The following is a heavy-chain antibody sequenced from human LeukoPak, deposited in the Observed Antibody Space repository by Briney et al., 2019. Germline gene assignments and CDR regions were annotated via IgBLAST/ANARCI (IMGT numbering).Heavy chain of an antibody. J-gene: IGHJ4*02. CDR1: GGSISSGGYY. V-gene: IGHV4-31*03. Sequence: SQTLSLTCTVSGGSISSGGYYWSWIRQHPGKGLEWIGYIYYSGSTYYNPSLKSRVTISVDTSKNQFSLKLSSVTAADTAVYYCAELHSSGYIDYWGQGTLVTVSS. CDR3: AELHSSGYIDY. CDR2: IYYSGST. D-gene: IGHD3-22*01.